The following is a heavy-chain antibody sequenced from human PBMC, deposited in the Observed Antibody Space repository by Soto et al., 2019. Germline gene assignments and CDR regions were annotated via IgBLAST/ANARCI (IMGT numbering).Heavy chain of an antibody. CDR2: IDTRDSYS. Sequence: GEALKISCKGAGSSFTSYWITLVRQMPGKGLEWVGRIDTRDSYSSYSPSFQGDVTMSADKSISTAYLQRSRLMASDTALYYYTMTYYSGSGSYYTFDYWGRGTPVTVS. CDR3: TMTYYSGSGSYYTFDY. CDR1: GSSFTSYW. J-gene: IGHJ4*02. V-gene: IGHV5-10-1*01. D-gene: IGHD3-10*01.